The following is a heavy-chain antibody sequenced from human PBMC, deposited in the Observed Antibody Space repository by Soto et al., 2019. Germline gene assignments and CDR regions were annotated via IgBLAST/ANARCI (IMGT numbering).Heavy chain of an antibody. CDR1: GFSLSTSGVG. CDR2: IYWNDDK. CDR3: AHRLDDYSNYDVRTWFDP. Sequence: SGPTLVKPTQTLTLTCTFSGFSLSTSGVGVGWIRQPPGKALEWLALIYWNDDKRYSPSLKSRLTITKDTSKNQVVLTMTNMDPVDTATYYCAHRLDDYSNYDVRTWFDPWGQGTLVTVSS. V-gene: IGHV2-5*01. J-gene: IGHJ5*02. D-gene: IGHD4-4*01.